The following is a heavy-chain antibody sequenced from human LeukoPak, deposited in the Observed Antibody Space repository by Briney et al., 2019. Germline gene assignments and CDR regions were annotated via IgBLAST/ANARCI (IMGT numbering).Heavy chain of an antibody. J-gene: IGHJ3*02. D-gene: IGHD6-19*01. CDR2: ISAYNGNT. Sequence: ASVKVSCKASGYTFTSYGISWVRQAPGQGLEWMGWISAYNGNTNYAQKLQGRVTMTTDTSTSTVYMELRSLRSDDTALYYCARFGLGKHIEVAGIPFDIWGQGTMVTVSS. V-gene: IGHV1-18*01. CDR1: GYTFTSYG. CDR3: ARFGLGKHIEVAGIPFDI.